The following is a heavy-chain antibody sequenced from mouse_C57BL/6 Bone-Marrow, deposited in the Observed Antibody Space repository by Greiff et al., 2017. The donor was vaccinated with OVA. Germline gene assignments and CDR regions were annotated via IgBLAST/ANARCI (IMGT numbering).Heavy chain of an antibody. V-gene: IGHV5-4*01. CDR2: ISDGGSYT. Sequence: EVKLVESGGGLVKPGGSLKLSCAASGFTFSSYAMSWVRQTPDKRLEWVATISDGGSYTYYPDNVKGRFTISRDNAKNNLYLQMSHLKSEDTAMYYCARDGRRGYAMDYWGQGTSVTVSS. CDR3: ARDGRRGYAMDY. J-gene: IGHJ4*01. CDR1: GFTFSSYA.